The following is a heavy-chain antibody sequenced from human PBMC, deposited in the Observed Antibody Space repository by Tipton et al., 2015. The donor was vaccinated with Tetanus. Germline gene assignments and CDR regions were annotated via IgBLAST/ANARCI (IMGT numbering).Heavy chain of an antibody. CDR1: GYTFTDNY. V-gene: IGHV1-2*02. CDR2: INPKSGGT. D-gene: IGHD1-26*01. CDR3: ARDGGSYYTDC. Sequence: QSGAEVKKPGASVKVSCKASGYTFTDNYMHWVRQAPGQGLEWMGWINPKSGGTNYAQKFRGRVTMTRDTSISTAFLELSRLRSDDTAVYYCARDGGSYYTDCWGQGTLVTVSS. J-gene: IGHJ4*02.